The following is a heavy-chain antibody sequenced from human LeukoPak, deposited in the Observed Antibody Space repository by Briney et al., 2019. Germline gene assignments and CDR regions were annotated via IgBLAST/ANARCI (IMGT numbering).Heavy chain of an antibody. V-gene: IGHV3-21*01. CDR1: GFILSDYN. Sequence: PGGSLRLSCAASGFILSDYNMNWVRQAPGKGLEWVSFIDISGTYITYADSVKGRFTISRENAKNSLYRQMNSLRAEDTAVYYCTRDLSATARAYYYCGQGTLVSVSS. J-gene: IGHJ4*02. CDR2: IDISGTYI. D-gene: IGHD1-26*01. CDR3: TRDLSATARAYYY.